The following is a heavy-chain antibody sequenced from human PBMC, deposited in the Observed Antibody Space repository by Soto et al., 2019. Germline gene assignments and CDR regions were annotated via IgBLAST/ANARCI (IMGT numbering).Heavy chain of an antibody. D-gene: IGHD1-26*01. CDR2: ISSSSSYI. Sequence: EVQLVESGGGLVKPGGSLRLSCAASGFTFSSYSMNWVRQAPGKGLEWVSSISSSSSYIYYADSVKGRFTISRDNAKNSLYLQMNSLRAEDTAVYYCARDKATRSGATSGYFDLWGRGTLVTVSS. CDR3: ARDKATRSGATSGYFDL. CDR1: GFTFSSYS. V-gene: IGHV3-21*01. J-gene: IGHJ2*01.